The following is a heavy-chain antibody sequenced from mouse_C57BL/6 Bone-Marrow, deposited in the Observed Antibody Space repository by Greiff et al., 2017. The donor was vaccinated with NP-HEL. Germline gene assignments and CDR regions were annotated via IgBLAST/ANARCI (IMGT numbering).Heavy chain of an antibody. CDR2: IRSKSSNYAT. CDR3: VREAIDSSGYSMDY. J-gene: IGHJ4*01. D-gene: IGHD3-2*02. V-gene: IGHV10-3*01. CDR1: GFTFNTYA. Sequence: EVQGVESGGGLVQPKGSLKLLCAASGFTFNTYAMHWVRQAPGKGLEWVARIRSKSSNYATYYADSVKDRFTISRDDSPSMLYLNMNNLKTEDTAMYYCVREAIDSSGYSMDYWGQGTSVTVSS.